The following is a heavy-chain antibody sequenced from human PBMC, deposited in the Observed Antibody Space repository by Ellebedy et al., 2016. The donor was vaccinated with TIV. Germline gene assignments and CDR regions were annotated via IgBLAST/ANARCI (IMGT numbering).Heavy chain of an antibody. V-gene: IGHV1-3*04. D-gene: IGHD3-3*01. J-gene: IGHJ6*02. CDR1: GHSFTAYG. CDR3: ATREWQDPMDV. Sequence: ASVKVSXXASGHSFTAYGIHWVRQAPGQSLEWLGWFNTGNGNTKYSQKFQGRVTIMTDTSATTASMELSSLMSEDTAVYYCATREWQDPMDVWGQGTTVIVSS. CDR2: FNTGNGNT.